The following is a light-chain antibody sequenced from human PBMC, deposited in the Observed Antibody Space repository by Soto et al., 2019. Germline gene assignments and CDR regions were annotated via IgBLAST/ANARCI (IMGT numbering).Light chain of an antibody. CDR3: QQYNNWPWA. CDR1: QSVSSN. V-gene: IGKV3-15*01. Sequence: ELVMTQSPATLSVSPGERATLSCRASQSVSSNLAWYQQKPGQAPRLLIYGASTRATGIPARFSGSGSGTKFTLTISSLQSEDLAVYYCQQYNNWPWAFGRGTK. J-gene: IGKJ1*01. CDR2: GAS.